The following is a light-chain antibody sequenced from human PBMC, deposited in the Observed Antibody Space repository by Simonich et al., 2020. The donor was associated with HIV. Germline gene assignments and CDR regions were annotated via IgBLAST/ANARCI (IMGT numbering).Light chain of an antibody. Sequence: DIVMTQTPLSLSVTPGQPASISFKSSQSLLHSDGKTYLYWYLQKPGQSPQLLIYEVSNRISGVPDRFSGSGSGTDFTLKISRVEAEDVGVYYCMQNIQLPPTFGPGTKVDIK. V-gene: IGKV2D-29*02. J-gene: IGKJ3*01. CDR1: QSLLHSDGKTY. CDR3: MQNIQLPPT. CDR2: EVS.